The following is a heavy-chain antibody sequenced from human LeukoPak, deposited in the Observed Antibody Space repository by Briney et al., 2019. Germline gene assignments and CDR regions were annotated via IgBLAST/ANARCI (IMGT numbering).Heavy chain of an antibody. CDR2: ISSSSSYI. V-gene: IGHV3-21*01. D-gene: IGHD3-10*01. CDR1: GITFSSYS. CDR3: ARDKTYYGSGSSDY. J-gene: IGHJ4*02. Sequence: GGSLRLSCAASGITFSSYSMNWVRQAPGKGLEWVSSISSSSSYIYYADSVKGRFTISRDNAKNSLYLQMNSLRAEDTAVYYCARDKTYYGSGSSDYWGQGTLVTVSS.